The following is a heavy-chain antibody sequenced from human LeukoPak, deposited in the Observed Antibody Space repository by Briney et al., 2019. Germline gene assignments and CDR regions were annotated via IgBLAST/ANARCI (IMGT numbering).Heavy chain of an antibody. CDR3: AADAPSLDYYDSSGFIV. CDR2: IVVGSGNT. J-gene: IGHJ4*02. V-gene: IGHV1-58*02. D-gene: IGHD3-22*01. CDR1: GFTFTSSA. Sequence: SVKVSCKASGFTFTSSAMQWVRQARGQRLEWIGWIVVGSGNTNYAQKFQERVTITRDMSTSTAYMELSSLRSEDTAVHYCAADAPSLDYYDSSGFIVWGQGTLVTVSS.